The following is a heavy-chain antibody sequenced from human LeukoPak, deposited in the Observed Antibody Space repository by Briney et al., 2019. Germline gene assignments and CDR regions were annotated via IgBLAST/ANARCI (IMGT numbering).Heavy chain of an antibody. CDR1: GTIVSTNY. CDR2: LYMNENT. J-gene: IGHJ4*02. Sequence: GGSLRLSCVSSGTIVSTNYMSWVRQAPGKGLESVSILYMNENTYYADSVKGRFTISRDSSKNTLYLQMSSLRAEDTAVYYCVREDLGIEYWGQGTLVTVSP. CDR3: VREDLGIEY. D-gene: IGHD1-14*01. V-gene: IGHV3-53*01.